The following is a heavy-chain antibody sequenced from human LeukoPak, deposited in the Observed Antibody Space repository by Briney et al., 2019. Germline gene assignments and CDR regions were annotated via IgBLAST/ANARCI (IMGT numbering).Heavy chain of an antibody. CDR2: IYHSGSTNYST. CDR1: GGSISSYY. V-gene: IGHV4-59*12. D-gene: IGHD3-16*02. CDR3: ARVPYYDYVWGSYRYTTQFDY. J-gene: IGHJ4*02. Sequence: KPSETLSLTCTVSGGSISSYYWSWIRQPPGKGLEWIGNIYHSGSTNYSTNYNSSLKSRVTISVDTSKNQFSLKLSSVTAADTAVYYCARVPYYDYVWGSYRYTTQFDYWGQGTLVTVSS.